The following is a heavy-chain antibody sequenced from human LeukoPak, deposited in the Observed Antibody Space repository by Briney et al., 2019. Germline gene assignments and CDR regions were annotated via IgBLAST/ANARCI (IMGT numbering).Heavy chain of an antibody. V-gene: IGHV4-59*01. CDR2: VYSTGST. Sequence: SETLSLTSTVSGDSISNYYWTWIRQPPGKGLEWIGYVYSTGSTNYNPSLKSRVTISVDTSKTQFSLQLASVTAADTAVYYCARSALDNTRFCYVPFDYWGLGALVTVSS. CDR3: ARSALDNTRFCYVPFDY. J-gene: IGHJ4*02. CDR1: GDSISNYY. D-gene: IGHD2-2*03.